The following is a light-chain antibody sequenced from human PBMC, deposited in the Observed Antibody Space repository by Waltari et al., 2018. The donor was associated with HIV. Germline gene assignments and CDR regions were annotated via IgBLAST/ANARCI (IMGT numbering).Light chain of an antibody. CDR3: QVWDSSSDHYV. CDR1: NIGRKR. Sequence: SYVLTQPPSVSVAPGKTARITCGGNNIGRKRVPWYQQKPGQAPVLVIYDDGDRPSGIPERFSGSNSGNTATLTISRVEAGDEADYYCQVWDSSSDHYVFGTGTKVTVL. V-gene: IGLV3-21*04. J-gene: IGLJ1*01. CDR2: DDG.